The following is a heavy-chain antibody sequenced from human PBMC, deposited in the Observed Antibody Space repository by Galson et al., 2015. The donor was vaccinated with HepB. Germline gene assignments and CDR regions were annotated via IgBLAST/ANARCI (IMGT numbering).Heavy chain of an antibody. CDR1: GFTFSNYD. J-gene: IGHJ4*02. CDR3: AKDGYCSSTSCYMAAGY. V-gene: IGHV3-23*01. CDR2: ISGNGVQT. D-gene: IGHD2-2*03. Sequence: SLRLSCAASGFTFSNYDMGWVRHAPGKGLEWVSGISGNGVQTYYADSVKGRFSISRDNSKDTLYLQMNSLRAEDTAVYYCAKDGYCSSTSCYMAAGYWGQGTLVTVSS.